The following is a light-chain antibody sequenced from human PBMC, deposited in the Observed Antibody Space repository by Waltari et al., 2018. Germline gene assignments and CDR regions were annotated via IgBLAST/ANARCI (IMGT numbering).Light chain of an antibody. CDR2: KAS. J-gene: IGKJ1*01. Sequence: DIQMTQSPSSLSASVGDRVTITCRASQGINSWLAWYQQKPGKAPNLLIYKASSLESGVSSRFSGSGSGTDFTLTISSLQPEDFATYYCQQYNSAPWTFGQGTKVEIK. V-gene: IGKV1-5*03. CDR1: QGINSW. CDR3: QQYNSAPWT.